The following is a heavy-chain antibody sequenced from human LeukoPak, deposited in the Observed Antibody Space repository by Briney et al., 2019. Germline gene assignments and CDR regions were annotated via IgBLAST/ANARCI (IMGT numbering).Heavy chain of an antibody. CDR1: GFTFDDYG. V-gene: IGHV4-34*01. Sequence: PGGSLRLSCAASGFTFDDYGMSWIRQPPGKGLEWIGEINHSGSTNYNPSHTSRVTISVDTSKNQFSLKLSSVTAADTAVYYCARYVAEVDYWGQGTLVTVSS. CDR3: ARYVAEVDY. CDR2: INHSGST. J-gene: IGHJ4*02. D-gene: IGHD2-21*01.